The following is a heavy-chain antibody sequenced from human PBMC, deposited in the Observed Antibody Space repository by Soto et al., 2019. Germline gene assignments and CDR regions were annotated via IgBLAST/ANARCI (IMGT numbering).Heavy chain of an antibody. Sequence: VQLVESGGDLVQRGGSLRLSCAASGFPFSSYWMHWVRHTPGKGLDWVARISGDGVTTYYADSVTGRFTVSRDNAKNTLSLQIIGLRAEDTAVYYCARDYYGLLTGYYTDYWGQGTLVSVSS. CDR3: ARDYYGLLTGYYTDY. CDR1: GFPFSSYW. J-gene: IGHJ4*02. CDR2: ISGDGVTT. V-gene: IGHV3-74*01. D-gene: IGHD3-9*01.